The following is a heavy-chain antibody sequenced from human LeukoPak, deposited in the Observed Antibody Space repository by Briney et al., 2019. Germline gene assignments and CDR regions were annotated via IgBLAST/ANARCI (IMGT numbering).Heavy chain of an antibody. V-gene: IGHV3-23*01. CDR1: GFTFSSYA. Sequence: GGSLRLSCAASGFTFSSYAMSWVRQAPGKGLEWVSAISGSGGSTYYADSVKGRFTISRDNSKNTLYLQMNSLRAEDTAVYYCAKDSVLRYFDWLSFIDYWGQGTLVTVSS. J-gene: IGHJ4*02. CDR2: ISGSGGST. CDR3: AKDSVLRYFDWLSFIDY. D-gene: IGHD3-9*01.